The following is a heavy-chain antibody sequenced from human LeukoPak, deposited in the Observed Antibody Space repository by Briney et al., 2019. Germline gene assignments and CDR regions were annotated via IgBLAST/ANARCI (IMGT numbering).Heavy chain of an antibody. CDR3: ARGSRILDYDFWSGYWGPLYYFDY. V-gene: IGHV1-8*03. D-gene: IGHD3-3*01. CDR2: MNPNSGNT. CDR1: GYTFTSYD. Sequence: GASVKVSCKASGYTFTSYDINWVRQATGQGLEWMGWMNPNSGNTGYAQKFQGRVTITRNTSISTAYMELSSLRSEDTAVYYCARGSRILDYDFWSGYWGPLYYFDYWGQGTLVTVSS. J-gene: IGHJ4*02.